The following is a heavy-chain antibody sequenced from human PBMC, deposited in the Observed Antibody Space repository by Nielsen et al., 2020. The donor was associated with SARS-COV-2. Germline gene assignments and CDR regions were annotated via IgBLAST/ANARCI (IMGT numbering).Heavy chain of an antibody. CDR1: GGSISSGGYY. CDR3: ARDSAYGDYAGFDY. D-gene: IGHD4-17*01. V-gene: IGHV4-31*03. J-gene: IGHJ4*02. Sequence: SETLSLTCTVSGGSISSGGYYWSWIRQHPGKGLEWIGYIYYSGSTYYNPSLKSRVTISVDTSKNQFSLKLSSVTAADTAVYYCARDSAYGDYAGFDYWGQGTLVTVSS. CDR2: IYYSGST.